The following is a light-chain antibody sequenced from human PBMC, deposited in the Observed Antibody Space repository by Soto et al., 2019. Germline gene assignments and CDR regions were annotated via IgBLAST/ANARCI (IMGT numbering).Light chain of an antibody. Sequence: EIVMTQSPGTLAVSPGERASLSCRASQSVSSNLAWYQQTPGQAPRLLIYGASTRATGIPARFSGIGSGTEFTLTLSSLQSEDFAIYYCQQYDNWPYTFGQGTKLQI. J-gene: IGKJ2*01. CDR2: GAS. CDR1: QSVSSN. V-gene: IGKV3-15*01. CDR3: QQYDNWPYT.